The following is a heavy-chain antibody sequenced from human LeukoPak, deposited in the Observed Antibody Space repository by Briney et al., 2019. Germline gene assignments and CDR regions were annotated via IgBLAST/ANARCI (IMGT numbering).Heavy chain of an antibody. CDR1: GGSISSYY. J-gene: IGHJ3*02. V-gene: IGHV4-59*12. CDR3: ARVRYSSPGYALDI. Sequence: SETLSLTCTVSGGSISSYYWSWIRQPPGKGLEWIGYIYYSGSTNYNPSLKSRVTISVDMSKNQFSLRISSVTAADTAVYYCARVRYSSPGYALDIWGQGTLVTVSS. CDR2: IYYSGST. D-gene: IGHD6-13*01.